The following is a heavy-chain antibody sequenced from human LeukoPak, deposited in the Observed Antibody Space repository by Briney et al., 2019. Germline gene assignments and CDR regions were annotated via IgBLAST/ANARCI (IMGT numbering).Heavy chain of an antibody. Sequence: GGSLRLSCAASGFTVSSNYMSWVRQAPGKGLEWVSAISGSGGSTYYADSVKGRFTISRDNSKNTLYLQMNSLRAEDTAVYYCAKDMTTVTYYYYYGMDVWGQGTTVTVSS. V-gene: IGHV3-23*01. J-gene: IGHJ6*02. CDR2: ISGSGGST. CDR3: AKDMTTVTYYYYYGMDV. CDR1: GFTVSSNY. D-gene: IGHD4-17*01.